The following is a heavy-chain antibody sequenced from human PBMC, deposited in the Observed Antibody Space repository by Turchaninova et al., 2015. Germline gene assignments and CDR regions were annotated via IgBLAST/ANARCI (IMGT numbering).Heavy chain of an antibody. CDR3: ARGQGRFSDLLFTTFDY. CDR2: INQEGSEK. CDR1: GFTFSTYW. Sequence: VASGGDLVQPGGSLRLSCADSGFTFSTYWMSWVRQAPGKGLEWVANINQEGSEKYYVDSVRGRFTISRDNAKNSLYLQMNSLRAEDTAMYYCARGQGRFSDLLFTTFDYWGPGALVTVSS. J-gene: IGHJ4*02. V-gene: IGHV3-7*04. D-gene: IGHD3-3*01.